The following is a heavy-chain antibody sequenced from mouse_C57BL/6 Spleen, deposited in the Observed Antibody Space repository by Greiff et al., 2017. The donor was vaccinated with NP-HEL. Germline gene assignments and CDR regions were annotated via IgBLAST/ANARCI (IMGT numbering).Heavy chain of an antibody. CDR3: TREGYGNSFAY. CDR2: ISSGGDYI. V-gene: IGHV5-9-1*02. J-gene: IGHJ3*01. CDR1: GFTFSSYA. D-gene: IGHD2-1*01. Sequence: EVKVVESGEGLVKPGGSLKLSCAASGFTFSSYAMSWVRQTPEKRLEWVAYISSGGDYIYYADTVKGRFTISRDNARNTLYLQMSSLKSEDTAMYYCTREGYGNSFAYWGQGTLVTVSA.